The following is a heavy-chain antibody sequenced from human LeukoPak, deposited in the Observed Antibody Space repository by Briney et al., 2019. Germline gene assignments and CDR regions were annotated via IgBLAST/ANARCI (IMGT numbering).Heavy chain of an antibody. V-gene: IGHV4-34*01. Sequence: PPETLSLTCAVYGGSFSGYYWSWIRQPPGKGLEWIGEINHSGSTNYNPSLKSRVTISVDTSKNQFSLKLSSVTAADTAVYYCARVRGYRGYYFDYWGQGTLVTVSS. CDR1: GGSFSGYY. CDR3: ARVRGYRGYYFDY. J-gene: IGHJ4*02. D-gene: IGHD3-22*01. CDR2: INHSGST.